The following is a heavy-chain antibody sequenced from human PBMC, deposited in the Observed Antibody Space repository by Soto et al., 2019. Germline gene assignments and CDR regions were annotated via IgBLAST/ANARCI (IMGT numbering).Heavy chain of an antibody. CDR2: IIPVFGTA. CDR1: GGTFSSYA. Sequence: GASVKVSCKASGGTFSSYAISWVRQAPGQGLEWMGGIIPVFGTANYAQKFQGRVTITADESTSTAYMELSSLRSEDTAVYYCARGGTSSWHNWFDPWGQGTLVTVSS. CDR3: ARGGTSSWHNWFDP. J-gene: IGHJ5*02. D-gene: IGHD6-13*01. V-gene: IGHV1-69*13.